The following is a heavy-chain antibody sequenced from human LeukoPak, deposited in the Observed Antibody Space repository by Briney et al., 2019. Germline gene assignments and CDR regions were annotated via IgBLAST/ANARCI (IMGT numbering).Heavy chain of an antibody. V-gene: IGHV4-59*13. CDR3: ARGHGENYYFDY. CDR2: ASDSGNT. D-gene: IGHD4-17*01. J-gene: IGHJ4*02. CDR1: GGSISSYY. Sequence: SETLSLTCTVSGGSISSYYWSWIRQPPGEGLEWIGYASDSGNTNYNPSLKRRVTISVDTSKNQFSLKLSSVTAADTAVYYCARGHGENYYFDYWGQGTLVTVSS.